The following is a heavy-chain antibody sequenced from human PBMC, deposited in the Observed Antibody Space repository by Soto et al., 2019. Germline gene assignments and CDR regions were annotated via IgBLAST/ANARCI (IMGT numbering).Heavy chain of an antibody. V-gene: IGHV3-30*18. D-gene: IGHD4-4*01. CDR3: AKAVVDYSNYCYFEY. CDR1: GFTFSSYG. CDR2: ISYDGGNE. Sequence: QVQLVESGGGVVQPGRSLRLSCAASGFTFSSYGMHWVRQAPCKGLEWVAVISYDGGNEYYADSVKGRFTISRDNSKNTLYLQMNSRRADASAVYYCAKAVVDYSNYCYFEYWGQGTLVTVSS. J-gene: IGHJ4*02.